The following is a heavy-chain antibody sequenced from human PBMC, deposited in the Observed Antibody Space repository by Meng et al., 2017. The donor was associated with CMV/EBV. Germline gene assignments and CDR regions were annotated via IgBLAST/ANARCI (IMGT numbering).Heavy chain of an antibody. V-gene: IGHV3-73*01. J-gene: IGHJ1*01. Sequence: PRFTFRGPAMHWVRQDSGKGLEWVGRIRSKANSYATAYAASVKGRFTISRDDSKNTAYLQMNSLKTEDTAVYYCTRRYDYGEYFQHWGQGTLVTVSS. CDR2: IRSKANSYAT. CDR1: RFTFRGPA. D-gene: IGHD4-17*01. CDR3: TRRYDYGEYFQH.